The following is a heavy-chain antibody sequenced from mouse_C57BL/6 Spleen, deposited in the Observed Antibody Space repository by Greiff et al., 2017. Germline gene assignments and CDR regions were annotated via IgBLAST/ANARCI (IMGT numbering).Heavy chain of an antibody. CDR1: GYTFTSYW. CDR3: ARGLYDDYYKNFDY. D-gene: IGHD2-3*01. Sequence: QVQLQQSGAELAKPGASVKLSCKASGYTFTSYWMYWVKQRPGQGLEWIGYINPSSGYTKYNQKFKDKATLTADKSSSTAYMQLSSLTYADSTVYYCARGLYDDYYKNFDYWGQGTTLTVSS. CDR2: INPSSGYT. V-gene: IGHV1-7*01. J-gene: IGHJ2*01.